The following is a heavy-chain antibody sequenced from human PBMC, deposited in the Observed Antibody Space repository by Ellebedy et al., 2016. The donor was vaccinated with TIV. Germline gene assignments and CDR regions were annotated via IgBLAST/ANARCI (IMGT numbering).Heavy chain of an antibody. J-gene: IGHJ5*02. CDR2: IYPGDSDT. Sequence: GESLKISCKGSGYSFTSYWIGWVRQMPGKGLEWMGIIYPGDSDTRYSPSFQGQVTISADKSISTAYLQWSSLKASDTAMYYCARHRDCSSTSCYAVDNWFDPWGQGTLVTVPS. CDR1: GYSFTSYW. CDR3: ARHRDCSSTSCYAVDNWFDP. V-gene: IGHV5-51*01. D-gene: IGHD2-2*01.